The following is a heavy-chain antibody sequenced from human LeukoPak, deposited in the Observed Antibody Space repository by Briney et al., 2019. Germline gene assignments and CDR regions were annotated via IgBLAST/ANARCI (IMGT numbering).Heavy chain of an antibody. V-gene: IGHV3-23*01. D-gene: IGHD3-10*01. J-gene: IGHJ4*02. CDR2: ISGGGGST. Sequence: PGGSLRLSCAASGFTFSSYAMSWVRQAPGKGLEWVSAISGGGGSTYYADSVKGRFTISRDNSKNTLYLQMNSLRAEDTAVYYCAKLVRGVVVPYYDYWGQGTLVTVSS. CDR3: AKLVRGVVVPYYDY. CDR1: GFTFSSYA.